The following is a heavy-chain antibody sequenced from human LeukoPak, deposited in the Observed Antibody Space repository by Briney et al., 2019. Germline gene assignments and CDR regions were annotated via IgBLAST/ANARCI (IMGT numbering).Heavy chain of an antibody. V-gene: IGHV1-46*01. CDR3: ARYGFSAVWQGGWHAFDI. CDR2: INPPTGDT. Sequence: ASVKVSCKASGYTFTSYYMHWVRQAPGQGLEWRGIINPPTGDTTYAQKFQGRLTMTRDMSTSTVYMELSSLTSEDTAVFYCARYGFSAVWQGGWHAFDIWGQGTVVTVSS. CDR1: GYTFTSYY. J-gene: IGHJ3*02. D-gene: IGHD2-15*01.